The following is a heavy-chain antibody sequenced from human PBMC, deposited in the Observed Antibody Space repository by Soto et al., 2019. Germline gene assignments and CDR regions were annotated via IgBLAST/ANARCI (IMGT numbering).Heavy chain of an antibody. CDR1: GFTFSSYA. Sequence: GGSLRLSFAASGFTFSSYAMSWVRQAPGKGLEWGSAIRGSGGSTYYADSVKGRSTTSRDNAKNSLYLQMNSLRAEDTAVYYCARVVSGREYGGSIDYWGQGTLVTVSS. V-gene: IGHV3-23*01. J-gene: IGHJ4*02. D-gene: IGHD1-26*01. CDR3: ARVVSGREYGGSIDY. CDR2: IRGSGGST.